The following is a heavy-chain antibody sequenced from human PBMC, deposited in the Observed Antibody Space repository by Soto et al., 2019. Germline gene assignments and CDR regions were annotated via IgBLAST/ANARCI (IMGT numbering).Heavy chain of an antibody. Sequence: ASVKVSCKASGYTFTGYYMHLVRQAPGQVLELIVWINPNIFGTNYSQKFQGWFTITRYTSIITSDMELIMLRSDDTAVYYCSREGALEWLLNWGQGTMVTVSS. J-gene: IGHJ4*02. V-gene: IGHV1-2*04. CDR1: GYTFTGYY. CDR2: INPNIFGT. CDR3: SREGALEWLLN. D-gene: IGHD3-3*01.